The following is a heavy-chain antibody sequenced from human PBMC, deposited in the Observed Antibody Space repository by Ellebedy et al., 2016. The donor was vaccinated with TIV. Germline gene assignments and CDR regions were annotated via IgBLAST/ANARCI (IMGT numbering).Heavy chain of an antibody. CDR1: GFTFSSYW. D-gene: IGHD2-2*01. CDR2: INSDGSST. Sequence: GGSLRLSXAASGFTFSSYWMHWVRQAPGKGLVWVSRINSDGSSTSYADSVKGRFTISRDNAKNTLYLQMNSLRAEDTAVYYCAISYQLLWGYGMDVWGQGTTVTVSS. V-gene: IGHV3-74*01. J-gene: IGHJ6*02. CDR3: AISYQLLWGYGMDV.